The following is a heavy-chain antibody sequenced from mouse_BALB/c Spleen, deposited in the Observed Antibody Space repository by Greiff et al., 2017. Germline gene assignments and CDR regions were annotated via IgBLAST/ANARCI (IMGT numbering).Heavy chain of an antibody. CDR1: GYTFTSYW. V-gene: IGHV1-20*01. J-gene: IGHJ2*01. Sequence: VQLQQPGAELVKPGASVKLSCKASGYTFTSYWMHWVKQSHGKSLDWIGRINPYNGDTFYNQKFKGKATLTVDKSSSTAHMELRSLTSEDSAVYYCAREGEGYYYGSFAYWGQGTTLTVSS. D-gene: IGHD1-1*01. CDR2: INPYNGDT. CDR3: AREGEGYYYGSFAY.